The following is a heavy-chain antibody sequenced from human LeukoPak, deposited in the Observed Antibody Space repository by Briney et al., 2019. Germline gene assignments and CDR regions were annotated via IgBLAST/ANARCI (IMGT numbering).Heavy chain of an antibody. D-gene: IGHD3-22*01. V-gene: IGHV4-34*01. Sequence: SETLSLTCAVYGGSFSGYYWSWIRQPPGKGLEWIGEINHSGSTNYNPSLKSRVTISVDTSKNQFSLKLSSVTAADTAVYYCARGLVVITNPYYFDYWGQGTLVTVSS. J-gene: IGHJ4*02. CDR3: ARGLVVITNPYYFDY. CDR2: INHSGST. CDR1: GGSFSGYY.